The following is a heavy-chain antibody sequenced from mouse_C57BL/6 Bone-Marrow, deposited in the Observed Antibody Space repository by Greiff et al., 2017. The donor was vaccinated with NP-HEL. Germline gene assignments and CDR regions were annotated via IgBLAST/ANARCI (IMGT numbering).Heavy chain of an antibody. CDR3: ARWYYGSSYRDY. V-gene: IGHV1-26*01. Sequence: EVQLQQSGPELVKPGASVKISCKASGYTFIDYYMNWVKQSHGKSLEWIGDINPNNGGTSYNQKFKGKATLTVDKSSSTAYMELRSLTSEDSAVYYCARWYYGSSYRDYWGQGTTLTVSS. J-gene: IGHJ2*01. D-gene: IGHD1-1*01. CDR1: GYTFIDYY. CDR2: INPNNGGT.